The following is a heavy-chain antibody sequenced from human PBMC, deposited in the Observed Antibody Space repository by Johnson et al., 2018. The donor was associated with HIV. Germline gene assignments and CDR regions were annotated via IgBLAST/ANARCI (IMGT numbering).Heavy chain of an antibody. CDR1: GFTFSNAW. CDR2: IKSKTDGGTT. V-gene: IGHV3-15*01. Sequence: VQLVESGGGLVQPGGSLRLSCAASGFTFSNAWMSWVRQAPGKGLEWVGRIKSKTDGGTTDYAAPVKGRFTISRDDSKNTLYLQMNSLRVEDTAVYYCAKDQWSSSWTNDAFDIWGQGTKVSVSS. D-gene: IGHD6-13*01. CDR3: AKDQWSSSWTNDAFDI. J-gene: IGHJ3*02.